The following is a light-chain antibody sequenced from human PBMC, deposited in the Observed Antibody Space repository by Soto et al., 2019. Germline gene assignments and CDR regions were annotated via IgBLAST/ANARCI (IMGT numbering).Light chain of an antibody. CDR1: QDVTTN. CDR2: DIS. Sequence: EISMTQFPAILSASPGEGATLGCRSAQDVTTNFAWYQLRRGQPPRLLIYDISTRATGVPARFSGSGSGTEFTLTISGLQSEDFALYFCQQYNNWPFSFGPGTRLEIK. J-gene: IGKJ5*01. V-gene: IGKV3-15*01. CDR3: QQYNNWPFS.